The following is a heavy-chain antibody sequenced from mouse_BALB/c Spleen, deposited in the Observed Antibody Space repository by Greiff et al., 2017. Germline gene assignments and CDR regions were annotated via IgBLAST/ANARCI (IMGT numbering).Heavy chain of an antibody. V-gene: IGHV5-6-5*01. Sequence: EVHLVESGGGLVKPGGSLKLSCAASGFTFSSYAMSWVRQTPEKRLEWVASISSGGSNYYPDSVKDRFTIPRDNARNILYLQMSRLRYEDTAMYYCARIAVVATRYFDVWGAGTTVTVSS. CDR2: ISSGGSN. CDR3: ARIAVVATRYFDV. J-gene: IGHJ1*01. CDR1: GFTFSSYA. D-gene: IGHD1-1*01.